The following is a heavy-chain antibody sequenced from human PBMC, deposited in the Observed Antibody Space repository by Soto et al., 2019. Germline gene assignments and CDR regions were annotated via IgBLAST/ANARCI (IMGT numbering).Heavy chain of an antibody. Sequence: QITLKESGPTLVKPTQTLTLTCTFSGFSLSSTRVAVGWIRQPPGKALEWLALIYWDDDKRYRPFLKSRLTSTKDTSKNQVVLTMTTMDPVDTATYYCAHSVVAGLGYYFDYWCQGTLVTVSS. D-gene: IGHD6-19*01. CDR2: IYWDDDK. V-gene: IGHV2-5*02. CDR3: AHSVVAGLGYYFDY. CDR1: GFSLSSTRVA. J-gene: IGHJ4*02.